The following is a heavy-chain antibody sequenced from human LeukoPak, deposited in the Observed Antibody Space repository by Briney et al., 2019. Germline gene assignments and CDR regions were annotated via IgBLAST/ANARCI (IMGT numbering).Heavy chain of an antibody. Sequence: SETLSLTCTVSGASTSRYFWNWIRQPPGKELEWIGYISSGGSTNYNPSLKSRVTISIDTSKNQFSLKLTSATAADTAVYYCARGDDYKSTLFDYWGQGTLVTVSS. CDR2: ISSGGST. CDR1: GASTSRYF. D-gene: IGHD5-12*01. CDR3: ARGDDYKSTLFDY. J-gene: IGHJ4*02. V-gene: IGHV4-59*01.